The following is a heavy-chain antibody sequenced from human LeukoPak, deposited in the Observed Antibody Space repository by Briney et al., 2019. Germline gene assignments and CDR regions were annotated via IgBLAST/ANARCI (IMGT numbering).Heavy chain of an antibody. D-gene: IGHD6-6*01. CDR3: ARDMYTTSSARGAY. Sequence: GGSLRLSCAASGFTFSSYAMSWVRQAPGKGLEWVSAISGSGGSTYYADSVKGRFTISRDNDKNTLYLQMNRLRAEDTAVYYCARDMYTTSSARGAYWGQGTLVTVSS. J-gene: IGHJ4*02. V-gene: IGHV3-23*01. CDR1: GFTFSSYA. CDR2: ISGSGGST.